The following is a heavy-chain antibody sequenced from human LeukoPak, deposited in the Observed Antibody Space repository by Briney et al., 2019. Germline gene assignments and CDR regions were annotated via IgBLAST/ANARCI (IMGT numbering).Heavy chain of an antibody. D-gene: IGHD3-3*01. CDR1: GFTFSSYA. Sequence: PGGSLRLSCAASGFTFSSYAMSWVRQAPGKGLEWVSAISGSGGSTYYADSVKGRFTISRGNAKNSLYLQMNSLRAEDTAVYYCASPAYYALRDYWGQGTLVTVSS. CDR3: ASPAYYALRDY. V-gene: IGHV3-23*01. CDR2: ISGSGGST. J-gene: IGHJ4*02.